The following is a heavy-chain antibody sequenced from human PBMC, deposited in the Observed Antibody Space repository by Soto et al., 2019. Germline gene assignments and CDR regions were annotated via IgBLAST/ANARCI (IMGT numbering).Heavy chain of an antibody. V-gene: IGHV4-61*01. CDR2: IYYSGST. D-gene: IGHD3-9*01. J-gene: IGHJ5*02. CDR1: GGSVSGGSYF. Sequence: PSETLSLTCTVSGGSVSGGSYFWSWVRQPPGKGLEWIGYIYYSGSTNYNPSLKSRVTISVDTSKNQFSLKLSSVTAADTAVYYCARELSDIRLDPWGQGTLVTVSS. CDR3: ARELSDIRLDP.